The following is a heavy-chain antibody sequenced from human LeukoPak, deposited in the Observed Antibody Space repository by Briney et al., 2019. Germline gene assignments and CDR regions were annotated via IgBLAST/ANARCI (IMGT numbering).Heavy chain of an antibody. CDR3: AKPLSESGATVAH. D-gene: IGHD1-26*01. Sequence: PGGSLRLSCAASGFTFSSYGIHWVRQAPGKGLEWVTFIRYDGSHKYYADSVKGRFTISRDNSKNTLYLQMDSLRAEDTAVYYCAKPLSESGATVAHWGQGTLVTVSS. J-gene: IGHJ4*02. V-gene: IGHV3-30*02. CDR2: IRYDGSHK. CDR1: GFTFSSYG.